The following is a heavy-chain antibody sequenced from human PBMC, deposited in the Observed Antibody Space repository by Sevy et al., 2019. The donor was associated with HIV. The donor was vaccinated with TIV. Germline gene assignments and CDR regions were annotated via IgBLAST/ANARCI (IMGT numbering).Heavy chain of an antibody. CDR2: VSYDGREK. CDR1: GFTFSTYT. Sequence: GGSLRLSCAASGFTFSTYTLHWVRQAPGKGLEWVAAVSYDGREKYYADSVKGRFTVSRETSESTRFLQMRSLRDEDTSFYYLSGDAGVGFSTWDSIPDLWGQGTLVTVSS. V-gene: IGHV3-30*04. CDR3: SGDAGVGFSTWDSIPDL. J-gene: IGHJ5*02. D-gene: IGHD6-13*01.